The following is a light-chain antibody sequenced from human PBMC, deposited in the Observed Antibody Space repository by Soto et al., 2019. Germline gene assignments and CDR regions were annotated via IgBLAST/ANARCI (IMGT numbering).Light chain of an antibody. CDR1: QGISGY. Sequence: LTQSASFLSASGGDRVTVTCRASQGISGYVAWYQQKPGKAPKLLIFDASTLESGVPPRFTGSGSGTEFTLSISNLQPDDFATYYCQQYQRYWTFGHGTNADIK. CDR3: QQYQRYWT. V-gene: IGKV1-13*02. CDR2: DAS. J-gene: IGKJ1*01.